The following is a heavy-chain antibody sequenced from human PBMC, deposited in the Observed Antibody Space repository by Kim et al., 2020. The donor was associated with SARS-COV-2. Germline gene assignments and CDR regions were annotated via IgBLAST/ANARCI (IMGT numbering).Heavy chain of an antibody. V-gene: IGHV3-23*01. CDR3: AKDRAKQLVLSWFDP. D-gene: IGHD6-6*01. J-gene: IGHJ5*02. CDR1: GFTFSSYA. Sequence: GGSLRLSCAASGFTFSSYAMSWVRQAPGKGLEWVSAISGSGGSTYYADSVKGRFTISRDNSKNTLYLQMNSLRAEDTAVYYCAKDRAKQLVLSWFDPWGQGTLVTVSS. CDR2: ISGSGGST.